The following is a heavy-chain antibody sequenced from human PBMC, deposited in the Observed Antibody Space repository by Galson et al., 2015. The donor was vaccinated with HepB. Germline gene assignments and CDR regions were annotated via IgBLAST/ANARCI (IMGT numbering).Heavy chain of an antibody. V-gene: IGHV5-51*01. CDR2: IFPDDSDS. CDR1: GYSFSTYW. Sequence: QSGAEVKKPGESLTISCKTSGYSFSTYWIGWVCQVPGKGLEWMGIIFPDDSDSRYGPSLQGQVTFSVDKSINTAYLQWRSLKASDTAMYYCARLRGSSDFLDFDFWGQGTLVTASS. J-gene: IGHJ4*02. D-gene: IGHD6-13*01. CDR3: ARLRGSSDFLDFDF.